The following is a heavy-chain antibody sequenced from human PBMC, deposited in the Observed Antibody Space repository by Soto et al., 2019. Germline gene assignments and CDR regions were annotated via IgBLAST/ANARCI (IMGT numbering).Heavy chain of an antibody. J-gene: IGHJ4*02. V-gene: IGHV3-53*01. Sequence: GGSLRLSCAVSGFTVSTKYMSWVRQAPGKGLEWVSVIYGGGSTYYADSVKGRFIISRDKSKNAVDLQMNSLRVEDTAVYYCVKGGYDSSGQNIPYYLGSWGRGTLVTVS. D-gene: IGHD3-22*01. CDR1: GFTVSTKY. CDR3: VKGGYDSSGQNIPYYLGS. CDR2: IYGGGST.